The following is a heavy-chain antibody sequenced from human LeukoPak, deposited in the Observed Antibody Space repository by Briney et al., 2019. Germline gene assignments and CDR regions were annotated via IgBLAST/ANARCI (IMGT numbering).Heavy chain of an antibody. J-gene: IGHJ4*02. CDR3: ARESEQLVDLFDY. Sequence: ASVKVSCKASGYTFTGYYMHWVRQAPGQGLEWMGWMNPNSGNTGYAQKFQGRVTMTRNTSISTAYMELSSLRSEDTAVYYCARESEQLVDLFDYWGQGTLVTVSS. CDR1: GYTFTGYY. CDR2: MNPNSGNT. V-gene: IGHV1-8*02. D-gene: IGHD6-13*01.